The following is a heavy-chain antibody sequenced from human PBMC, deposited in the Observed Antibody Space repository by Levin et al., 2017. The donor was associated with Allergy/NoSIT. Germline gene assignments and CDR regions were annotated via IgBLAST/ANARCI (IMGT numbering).Heavy chain of an antibody. CDR2: IKTDGSAK. Sequence: QPGESLKISCAASGFTFSTYWMSWVRQAPGKGLEWVANIKTDGSAKFYVDSVKGRFTISRDNAKSSLYLQMNSLRAEDTAVYYCARAEDYWGQGTLVTVSS. J-gene: IGHJ4*02. CDR1: GFTFSTYW. CDR3: ARAEDY. V-gene: IGHV3-7*01.